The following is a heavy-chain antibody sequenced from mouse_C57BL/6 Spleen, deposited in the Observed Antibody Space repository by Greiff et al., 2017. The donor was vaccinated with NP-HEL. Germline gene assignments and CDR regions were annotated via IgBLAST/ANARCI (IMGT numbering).Heavy chain of an antibody. CDR3: ASLEGRDGSFAY. J-gene: IGHJ3*01. CDR1: GYTFTNYW. V-gene: IGHV1-63*01. D-gene: IGHD2-3*01. CDR2: IYPGGGYT. Sequence: VKVVESGAELVRPGTSVKMSCKASGYTFTNYWIGWAKQRPGHGLEWIGDIYPGGGYTNYNEKFKGKATLTADKSSSTAYMQFSSLTSEDSAIYYCASLEGRDGSFAYWGQGTLVTVSA.